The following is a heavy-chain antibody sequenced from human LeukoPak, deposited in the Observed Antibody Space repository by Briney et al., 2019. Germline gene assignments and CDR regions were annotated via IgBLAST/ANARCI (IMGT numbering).Heavy chain of an antibody. J-gene: IGHJ4*02. Sequence: GGSLRLSCAASGFPFSSYGMHWVRQALGKGLEWVARLVYDERIDYANSVKGRFSISRDNSKNTLFLDMSDLRVEDTAVYYCARDLSAAFDSWGQGVLVTVSS. D-gene: IGHD6-19*01. CDR3: ARDLSAAFDS. CDR2: LVYDERI. CDR1: GFPFSSYG. V-gene: IGHV3-33*01.